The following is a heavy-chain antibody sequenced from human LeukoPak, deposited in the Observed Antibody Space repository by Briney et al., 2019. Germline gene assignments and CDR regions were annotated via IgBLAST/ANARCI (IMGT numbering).Heavy chain of an antibody. V-gene: IGHV3-23*01. Sequence: GGSLRLSCAASGFTLSSYAMSWVRQAPGKGLEWVSVISDSGGNTYYAGSVKGRFTISRDNSKNTLYLQMNSLRAEDTAVYYCAKRVAVGNYSPGYWGQGTLVTVSS. CDR3: AKRVAVGNYSPGY. CDR1: GFTLSSYA. CDR2: ISDSGGNT. D-gene: IGHD6-19*01. J-gene: IGHJ4*02.